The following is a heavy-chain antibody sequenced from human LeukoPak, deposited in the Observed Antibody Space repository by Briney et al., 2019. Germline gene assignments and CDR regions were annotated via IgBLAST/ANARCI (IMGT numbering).Heavy chain of an antibody. Sequence: PGGSLRLSCATSGCTFSNAWMNWVRQAPGKGVERVGRIRSNSDGGTIDYAAPVKGRFTLSRDDSKPTLYLQMNSLQTEDTAVYYCATDFYDSTWGQGTLVPVSS. D-gene: IGHD3-22*01. CDR1: GCTFSNAW. CDR3: ATDFYDST. J-gene: IGHJ5*02. CDR2: IRSNSDGGTI. V-gene: IGHV3-15*07.